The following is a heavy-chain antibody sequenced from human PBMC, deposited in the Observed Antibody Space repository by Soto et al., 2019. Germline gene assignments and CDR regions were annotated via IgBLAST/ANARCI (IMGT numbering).Heavy chain of an antibody. CDR3: VKRGCGYYSGRGVDFDS. V-gene: IGHV3-23*01. J-gene: IGHJ4*02. Sequence: EVQLLESGGGLVQPGGSLRLSCAASGFIFSNFGMGWVRQAPGKGLEWVSAVSGSSMSTFYADSVKGRFTISRDNSRNTVYVQTSSLRAGDAAVYYCVKRGCGYYSGRGVDFDSWGQGTLVTVSS. CDR1: GFIFSNFG. D-gene: IGHD1-26*01. CDR2: VSGSSMST.